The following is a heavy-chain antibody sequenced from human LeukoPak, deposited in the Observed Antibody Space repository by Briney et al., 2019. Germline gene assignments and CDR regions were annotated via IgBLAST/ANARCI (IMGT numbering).Heavy chain of an antibody. Sequence: SGGSLRLSCAASGFTFSSYSMNWVRQAPGKGLEWVSYISSSSSTIYYADSVKGRFTISRDNAKNSLHLQMNSLRAEDTAVYYCARDLHSYGYWGQGTLATVSS. CDR2: ISSSSSTI. J-gene: IGHJ4*02. V-gene: IGHV3-48*01. CDR3: ARDLHSYGY. CDR1: GFTFSSYS. D-gene: IGHD5-18*01.